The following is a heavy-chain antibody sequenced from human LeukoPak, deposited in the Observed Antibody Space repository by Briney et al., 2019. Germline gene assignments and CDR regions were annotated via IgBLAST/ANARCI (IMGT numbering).Heavy chain of an antibody. CDR3: AKDLVIVGAINSFDF. CDR1: GSTFSGHW. J-gene: IGHJ3*01. Sequence: GGSLRLSCSASGSTFSGHWLTWVRQAPGQGLQWVASIKEDGREAHYVDSVKGRFTISRDNSRNTLYLQMNSLRAEDTAVYYRAKDLVIVGAINSFDFWGQGTMVTVSS. V-gene: IGHV3-7*01. CDR2: IKEDGREA. D-gene: IGHD1-26*01.